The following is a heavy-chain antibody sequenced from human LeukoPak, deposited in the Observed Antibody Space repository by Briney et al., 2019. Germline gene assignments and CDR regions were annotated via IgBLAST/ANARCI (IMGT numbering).Heavy chain of an antibody. J-gene: IGHJ4*02. Sequence: GGSLRLSCAASGFTVSSSYISWVRQAPGKGLEWVSVMYSGGNTYYADSVKGRFTISRDKSKNTLYLQMNSLRAEDTAVYHCARVQAVFQNFDYWGQGALVGVSS. CDR1: GFTVSSSY. V-gene: IGHV3-66*01. CDR2: MYSGGNT. CDR3: ARVQAVFQNFDY.